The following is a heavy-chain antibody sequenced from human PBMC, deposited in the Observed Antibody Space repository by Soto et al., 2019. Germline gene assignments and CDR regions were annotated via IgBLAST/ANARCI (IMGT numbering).Heavy chain of an antibody. J-gene: IGHJ5*02. D-gene: IGHD3-3*01. V-gene: IGHV3-33*01. CDR1: GFTFSSYG. CDR2: IWYDGSNK. CDR3: ARDITIFGVVPRGWFDP. Sequence: GGSLRLSCAASGFTFSSYGMHWVLQAPGKGLEWVAVIWYDGSNKYYADSVKGRFTISRDNSKNTLYLQMNSLRAEDTAVYYCARDITIFGVVPRGWFDPWGQGTLVTVSS.